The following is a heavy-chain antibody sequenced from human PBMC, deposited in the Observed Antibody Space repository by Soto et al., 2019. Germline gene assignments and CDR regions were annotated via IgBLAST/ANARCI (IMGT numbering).Heavy chain of an antibody. V-gene: IGHV1-18*01. Sequence: QVQLVQSGAEVKKPGASVKVSCKASGYTFTSYGISSVRQAPGQGLEWRGWISAYNGNTKYAQKLQGRVTMTTDTATSTAYREPRRLRSASSAVYYCARDAAIRMNEYWGQGTLVTVSS. J-gene: IGHJ4*02. CDR1: GYTFTSYG. CDR2: ISAYNGNT. CDR3: ARDAAIRMNEY. D-gene: IGHD1-1*01.